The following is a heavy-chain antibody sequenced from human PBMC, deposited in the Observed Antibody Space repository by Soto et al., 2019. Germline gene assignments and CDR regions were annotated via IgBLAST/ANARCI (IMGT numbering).Heavy chain of an antibody. D-gene: IGHD3-22*01. Sequence: SDTLSLTCTVSGGSVSIGSYYWSWIRQPPGKGLEWIGYIYYSGSTNYNPSLKSRVTISVDTSKNQFSLKLSSVTAADTAVYYCARALITMIPPYYFDYWGQGTLVTVSS. V-gene: IGHV4-61*01. J-gene: IGHJ4*02. CDR3: ARALITMIPPYYFDY. CDR1: GGSVSIGSYY. CDR2: IYYSGST.